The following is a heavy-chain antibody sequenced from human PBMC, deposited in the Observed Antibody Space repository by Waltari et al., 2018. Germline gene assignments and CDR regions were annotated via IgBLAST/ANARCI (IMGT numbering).Heavy chain of an antibody. V-gene: IGHV4-4*07. J-gene: IGHJ5*02. CDR2: IYTSGST. D-gene: IGHD2-15*01. Sequence: QVQLQESGPGLVKPSETLSLTCTVSGGSISSYYWRWIRQPAGKGLEWIGRIYTSGSTNYNPSLKSRVTMSVDTAKNQFSLKLSSVTAADTAVYYCARDMVPAATNWFDPWGQGTLVTVSS. CDR3: ARDMVPAATNWFDP. CDR1: GGSISSYY.